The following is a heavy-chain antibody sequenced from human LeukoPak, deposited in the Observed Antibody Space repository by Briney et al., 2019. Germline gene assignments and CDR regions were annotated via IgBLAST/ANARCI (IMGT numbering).Heavy chain of an antibody. CDR2: IKQDGSEK. Sequence: GGSLRLSCAASGFTFSSYWMSLVRQAPGKGLEWVANIKQDGSEKYYVDSVKGRFTISRDNAKNSLYLQMNSLRAEDTAVYYCARDRLGYRGVITMVYWGQGTLVTVSS. CDR3: ARDRLGYRGVITMVY. D-gene: IGHD3-10*01. V-gene: IGHV3-7*01. J-gene: IGHJ4*02. CDR1: GFTFSSYW.